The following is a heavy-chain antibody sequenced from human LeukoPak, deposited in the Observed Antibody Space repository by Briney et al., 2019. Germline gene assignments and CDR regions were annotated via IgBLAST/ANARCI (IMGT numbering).Heavy chain of an antibody. V-gene: IGHV4-61*02. J-gene: IGHJ6*03. CDR3: ARGVNYYYYYMDV. CDR1: GGSISSGSHY. CDR2: IYTSGSA. Sequence: TLSLTCTVSGGSISSGSHYWSWIRQPAVKGLEWIGRIYTSGSANYNPSLKSRVTISVDTSKNQFSLKLSSVTAADTAVYYCARGVNYYYYYMDVWGKGTTVTISS. D-gene: IGHD4-23*01.